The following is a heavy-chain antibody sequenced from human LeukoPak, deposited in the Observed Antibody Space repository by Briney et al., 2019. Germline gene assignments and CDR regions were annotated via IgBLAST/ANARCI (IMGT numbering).Heavy chain of an antibody. D-gene: IGHD3-22*01. J-gene: IGHJ4*02. CDR2: ISTGTYI. CDR1: GFTFSRFE. Sequence: PGGSLRLSCVASGFTFSRFELNWVRQAPGKGLEWVSHISTGTYIAYADSVKGRFTISRGNARNSLYLEMNSLRAEDTAVYYCTREQDREAAATIVGDYWGQGTLVTVSS. CDR3: TREQDREAAATIVGDY. V-gene: IGHV3-48*03.